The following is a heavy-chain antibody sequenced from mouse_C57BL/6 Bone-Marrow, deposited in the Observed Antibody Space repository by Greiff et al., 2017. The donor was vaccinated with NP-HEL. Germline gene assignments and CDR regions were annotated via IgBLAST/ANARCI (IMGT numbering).Heavy chain of an antibody. V-gene: IGHV5-6*02. CDR3: ARRGLLIWFAY. CDR1: GFTFSSYG. Sequence: EVKLVESGGDLVKPGGSLKLSCAASGFTFSSYGMSWVRQTPDKRLEWVATISSGSSYTYYPDSVKGRFTISRDNAKNTLYLQMSSLKSEDTAMYYCARRGLLIWFAYWGQGTLVTVSA. J-gene: IGHJ3*01. D-gene: IGHD3-1*01. CDR2: ISSGSSYT.